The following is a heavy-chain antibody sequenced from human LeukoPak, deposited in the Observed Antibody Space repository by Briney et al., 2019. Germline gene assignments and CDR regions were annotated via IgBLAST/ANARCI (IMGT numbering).Heavy chain of an antibody. V-gene: IGHV3-23*01. CDR1: GFTFSSYA. CDR2: ISGSGGST. J-gene: IGHJ1*01. D-gene: IGHD3-3*01. CDR3: AKERDTILAPPENFQH. Sequence: GGSLRLSCAASGFTFSSYAMSWVRQAPGKGLEWVSAISGSGGSTYYADSVKGRFTISRDNSKNTLYLQMNSLRAEDTAVYYCAKERDTILAPPENFQHWGQGTLVTVSS.